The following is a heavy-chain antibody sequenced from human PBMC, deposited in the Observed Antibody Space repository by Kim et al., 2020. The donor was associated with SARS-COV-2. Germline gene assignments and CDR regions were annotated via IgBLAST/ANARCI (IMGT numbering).Heavy chain of an antibody. Sequence: SQTLSLTCAISGDSVSSNSAAWNWIRQSPSRGLEWLGRTYYRSKWYNDYAVSVKSRITINPDTSKNQFSLQLNSVTPEDTAVYYCARGWIAARLGYYYGMDVWGQGTTVTVSS. CDR2: TYYRSKWYN. V-gene: IGHV6-1*01. D-gene: IGHD6-6*01. CDR1: GDSVSSNSAA. J-gene: IGHJ6*02. CDR3: ARGWIAARLGYYYGMDV.